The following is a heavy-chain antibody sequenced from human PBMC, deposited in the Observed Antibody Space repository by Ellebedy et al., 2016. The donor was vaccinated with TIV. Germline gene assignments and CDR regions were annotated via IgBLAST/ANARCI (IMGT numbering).Heavy chain of an antibody. V-gene: IGHV4-59*12. CDR3: AREGVSIFGILLSPGSLDV. CDR1: GGSLSSYY. Sequence: MPSETLSLTCTVSGGSLSSYYWSGIRQSPGKGREWSGYISYSGVSNYNPALGSRVTLSLDTSTNQFSLRLTSVTATDSAIYYCAREGVSIFGILLSPGSLDVWGQGTTVTVSS. CDR2: ISYSGVS. J-gene: IGHJ6*02. D-gene: IGHD3-3*01.